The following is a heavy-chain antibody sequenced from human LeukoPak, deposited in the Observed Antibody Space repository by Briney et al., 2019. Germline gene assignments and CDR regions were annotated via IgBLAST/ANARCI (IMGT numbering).Heavy chain of an antibody. CDR1: GCTFTSYY. J-gene: IGHJ4*02. CDR2: INPSGGST. CDR3: ARDHYDILTGYGSDY. Sequence: ASVKVSCKASGCTFTSYYMHWVRQAPGQGLEWMGIINPSGGSTSYAQKFQGRVTMTRDTSTSTVYMELSSLRSEDTAVYYCARDHYDILTGYGSDYWGQGTLVTVSS. D-gene: IGHD3-9*01. V-gene: IGHV1-46*01.